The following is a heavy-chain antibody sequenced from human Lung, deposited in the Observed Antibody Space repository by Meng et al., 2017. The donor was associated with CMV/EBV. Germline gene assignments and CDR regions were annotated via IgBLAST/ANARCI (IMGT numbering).Heavy chain of an antibody. CDR1: GYTFTGYY. CDR2: INPNSGGT. J-gene: IGHJ5*02. D-gene: IGHD3-3*01. CDR3: ARTTYYDFWSGYSNWFDP. Sequence: SVKVSXKASGYTFTGYYMHWVRQAHGQGLEWMGWINPNSGGTNYAQKFQGRVTMTRDTSISTAYMELSRLRSDDTAVYYCARTTYYDFWSGYSNWFDPWGQGTLVTVSS. V-gene: IGHV1-2*02.